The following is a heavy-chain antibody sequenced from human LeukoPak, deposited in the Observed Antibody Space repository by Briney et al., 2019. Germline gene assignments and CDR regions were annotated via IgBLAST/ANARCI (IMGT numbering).Heavy chain of an antibody. CDR3: ASLDTRHNFDH. V-gene: IGHV4-34*01. J-gene: IGHJ4*02. Sequence: SETLSLTCAVYGGSFSGYYWSWIRQPPGKGLEWIGEINHSGSTNYNPSLKSRVTISVDTSKNQFSLKLSSVTAADTAVYYCASLDTRHNFDHWGQGTLVTVSS. CDR2: INHSGST. CDR1: GGSFSGYY.